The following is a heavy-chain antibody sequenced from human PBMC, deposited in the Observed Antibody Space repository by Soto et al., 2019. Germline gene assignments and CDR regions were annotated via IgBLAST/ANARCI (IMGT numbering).Heavy chain of an antibody. CDR3: AKDLTVTTSYYYYGMDV. J-gene: IGHJ6*02. CDR2: ISGSGGST. CDR1: GFTFSSYA. V-gene: IGHV3-23*01. D-gene: IGHD4-17*01. Sequence: PGGSLRLSCAASGFTFSSYAMSWVRQAPGKGLEWVSAISGSGGSTYYADSVKGRFTISRDNSKNTLYLQMNSLRAEDTAVYYCAKDLTVTTSYYYYGMDVWGQGTTVTVSS.